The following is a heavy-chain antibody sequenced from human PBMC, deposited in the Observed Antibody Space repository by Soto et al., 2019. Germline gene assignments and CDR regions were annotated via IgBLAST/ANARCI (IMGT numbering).Heavy chain of an antibody. CDR1: GFSLSTSGVG. CDR3: AHSRMGWNVPYYYYYYYMDV. Sequence: QITLKESGPTLVKPTQTLTLTCTFSGFSLSTSGVGVGWIRQPPGKALEWLALIYWDDDKRYSPSLKSRLTITKYTSKNQVVLTMTNMDPVDTATYYCAHSRMGWNVPYYYYYYYMDVWGKGTTVTVSS. CDR2: IYWDDDK. J-gene: IGHJ6*03. D-gene: IGHD1-1*01. V-gene: IGHV2-5*02.